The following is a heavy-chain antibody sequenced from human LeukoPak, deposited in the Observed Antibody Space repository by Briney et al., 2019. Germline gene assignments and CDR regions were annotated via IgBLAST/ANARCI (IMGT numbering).Heavy chain of an antibody. J-gene: IGHJ6*03. CDR1: GGSISSYY. CDR3: AREGFSRGYYQYYYMDV. CDR2: IYYSGST. D-gene: IGHD6-13*01. Sequence: PSETLSLTCTVSGGSISSYYWSWIRQPPGKGLEWIGYIYYSGSTNYNPSLKSRVTISVDTSKNQFSLKLSSVTAADTAVYYCAREGFSRGYYQYYYMDVWGKGTTVTVSS. V-gene: IGHV4-59*01.